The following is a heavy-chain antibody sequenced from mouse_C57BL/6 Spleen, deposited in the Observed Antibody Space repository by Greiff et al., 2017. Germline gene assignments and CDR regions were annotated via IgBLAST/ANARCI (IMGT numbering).Heavy chain of an antibody. CDR3: ARSGTAQASYAMDY. CDR2: IYPGDGDT. J-gene: IGHJ4*01. CDR1: GYAFSSYW. Sequence: QVQLQQSGAELVKPGASVKISCKASGYAFSSYWMNWVKQRPGKGLEWIGQIYPGDGDTNYNGKFKGKATLTADKSSSTAYMQLSSLTSEDSAVYFCARSGTAQASYAMDYWGQGTSGTVSS. V-gene: IGHV1-80*01. D-gene: IGHD3-2*02.